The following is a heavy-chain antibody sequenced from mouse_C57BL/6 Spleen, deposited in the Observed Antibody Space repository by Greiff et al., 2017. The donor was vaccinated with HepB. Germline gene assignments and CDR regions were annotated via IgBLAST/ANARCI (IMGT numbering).Heavy chain of an antibody. CDR3: ARGGRLPPFAY. D-gene: IGHD2-4*01. J-gene: IGHJ3*01. Sequence: QVQLQQSGAELVRPGTSVKVSCKASGYAFTNYLIEWVKQRPGQGLEWIGVINPGSGGTNYNEKFKGKATLTADKSSSTAYMQLSSLTSEDSAVYFCARGGRLPPFAYWGQGTLVTVSA. CDR2: INPGSGGT. CDR1: GYAFTNYL. V-gene: IGHV1-54*01.